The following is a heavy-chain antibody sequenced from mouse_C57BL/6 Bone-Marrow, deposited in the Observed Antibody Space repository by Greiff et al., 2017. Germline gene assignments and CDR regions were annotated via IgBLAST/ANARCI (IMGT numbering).Heavy chain of an antibody. CDR3: TSPYYSNYSYAMDY. V-gene: IGHV1-15*01. Sequence: QVQLQQPGAELVRPGASVTLSCKASGYTFTDYEMHWVKQTPVHGLEWIGAIDPETGGTAYNQNLKGKAILTADKSSITAYMELRSLTSEDSAVYYCTSPYYSNYSYAMDYWGQGTSVTVSS. CDR1: GYTFTDYE. D-gene: IGHD2-5*01. J-gene: IGHJ4*01. CDR2: IDPETGGT.